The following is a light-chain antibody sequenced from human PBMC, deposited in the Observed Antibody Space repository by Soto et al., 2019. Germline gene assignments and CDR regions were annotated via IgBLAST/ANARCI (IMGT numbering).Light chain of an antibody. Sequence: QSVLTQPPSVSGAPGQRVTISCAGTSSNIGAGYGVHWYQQLPGRAPKLLIHNYVNLPSGVPDRFSGSKSGTSASLAITGLQGEDEGDYYCQSYDSNLSGSLFGGGTKLTVL. J-gene: IGLJ2*01. CDR1: SSNIGAGYG. CDR3: QSYDSNLSGSL. V-gene: IGLV1-40*01. CDR2: NYV.